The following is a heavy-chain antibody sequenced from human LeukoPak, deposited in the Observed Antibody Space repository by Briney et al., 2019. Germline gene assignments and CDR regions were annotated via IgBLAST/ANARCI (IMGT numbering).Heavy chain of an antibody. D-gene: IGHD6-13*01. Sequence: ASVKVSCKASGYTFTGYYMHWVRQAPGQGLEWMGWISAYNGNTNYAQKLQGRVTMTTDTSTSTAYMELRSLRSDDTAVYYCARATSGSWFGDFWGQGTLVTVSS. J-gene: IGHJ4*02. V-gene: IGHV1-18*04. CDR1: GYTFTGYY. CDR3: ARATSGSWFGDF. CDR2: ISAYNGNT.